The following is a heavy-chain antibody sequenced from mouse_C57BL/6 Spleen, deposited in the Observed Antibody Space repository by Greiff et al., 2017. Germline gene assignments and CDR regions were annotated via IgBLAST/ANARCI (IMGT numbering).Heavy chain of an antibody. V-gene: IGHV1-64*01. CDR3: ARDYDRSGPYGYFDV. Sequence: VQLQQPGAELVKPGASVTLSCKASGYTFTSYWMHWVKQRPGQGLEWIGMIYPDSGSTNYNEKFKSKATLTVDKSSSTAYMQLSSLTSEDSAVYYCARDYDRSGPYGYFDVWGTGTPVTVSS. CDR1: GYTFTSYW. CDR2: IYPDSGST. D-gene: IGHD2-4*01. J-gene: IGHJ1*03.